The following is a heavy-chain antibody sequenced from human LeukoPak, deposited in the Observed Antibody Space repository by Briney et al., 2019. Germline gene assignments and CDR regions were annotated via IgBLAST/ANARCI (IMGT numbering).Heavy chain of an antibody. D-gene: IGHD3-16*01. CDR1: GGTFSSYA. Sequence: SVKVSCKASGGTFSSYAITWVRQAPGQGLEWMGRIIPILGIANYAQKFQGRVTITADKSTSTAYMELSSLRSEDTAVYYCARAHGRGNSDYWGQGTLVTVSS. J-gene: IGHJ4*02. CDR2: IIPILGIA. CDR3: ARAHGRGNSDY. V-gene: IGHV1-69*04.